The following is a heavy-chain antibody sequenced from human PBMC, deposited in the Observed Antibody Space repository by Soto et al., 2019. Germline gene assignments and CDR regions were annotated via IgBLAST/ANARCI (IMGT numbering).Heavy chain of an antibody. CDR3: VKDRSSGSYPLRFDY. D-gene: IGHD3-10*01. V-gene: IGHV4-31*03. J-gene: IGHJ4*02. CDR2: IYYSGST. CDR1: GGSISSGGYY. Sequence: TSETLSLTCTVSGGSISSGGYYWSWIRQHPGKGLERIGYIYYSGSTYYADSVKGRFTISRDNSKNTLYLQMSSLRAEDTAVYYCVKDRSSGSYPLRFDYWGQGTLVTVSS.